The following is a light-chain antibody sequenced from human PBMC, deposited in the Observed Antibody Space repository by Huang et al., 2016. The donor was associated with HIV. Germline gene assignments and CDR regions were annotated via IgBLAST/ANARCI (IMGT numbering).Light chain of an antibody. CDR3: QQRSNWRIT. J-gene: IGKJ4*01. Sequence: EIVLTQSPATLSLSPGERATLSCRASQSVSSYLAWYQQKPGQAPRLLIYDASNRATGIPARFSGSGSGTDFTLTINSLEPEDFAVYYCQQRSNWRITFGGGTKVEIK. CDR1: QSVSSY. CDR2: DAS. V-gene: IGKV3-11*01.